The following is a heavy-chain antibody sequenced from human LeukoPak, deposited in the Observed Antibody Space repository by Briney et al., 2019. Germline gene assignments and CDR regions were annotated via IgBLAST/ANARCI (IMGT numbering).Heavy chain of an antibody. Sequence: SETLSLTCTVSGGSISGSGFFWGWIRQPPGKGLEWIGSIDYSGSTYYNPSLKSRVTISVDTSENHFSLKMSSVTAADTAVYYCARDPGGSGAPDLWGQGTLVAVSA. CDR1: GGSISGSGFF. CDR3: ARDPGGSGAPDL. CDR2: IDYSGST. D-gene: IGHD2-8*02. J-gene: IGHJ4*02. V-gene: IGHV4-39*07.